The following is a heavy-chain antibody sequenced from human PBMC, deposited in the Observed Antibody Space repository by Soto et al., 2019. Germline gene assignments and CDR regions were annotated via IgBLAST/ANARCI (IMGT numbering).Heavy chain of an antibody. CDR1: GASISSGDYY. J-gene: IGHJ6*02. CDR3: ASDRSEVATGGMDV. Sequence: SETLSLTCNVSGASISSGDYYWSWIRQPPGKGLEWIGYIYYSGSTYYNPSLKSRVTISVDTSKNQFSLKLSSVTAADTAVYYCASDRSEVATGGMDVWGQGPTVTVSS. V-gene: IGHV4-30-4*01. D-gene: IGHD5-12*01. CDR2: IYYSGST.